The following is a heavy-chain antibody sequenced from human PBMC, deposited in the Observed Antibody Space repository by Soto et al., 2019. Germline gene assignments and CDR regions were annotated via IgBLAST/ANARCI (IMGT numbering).Heavy chain of an antibody. CDR1: GYTFTSYA. V-gene: IGHV1-3*01. CDR2: INAGNGNT. D-gene: IGHD2-2*01. Sequence: ASVKVSCKASGYTFTSYAMHWVRQAPGQRLEWMGWINAGNGNTKYSQKFQGRVTITRDTSASTAYMELSSLRSEDTAVYYFARYGLYCSSTSCYPTTSYYWYFDLWGRGTLVTVSS. CDR3: ARYGLYCSSTSCYPTTSYYWYFDL. J-gene: IGHJ2*01.